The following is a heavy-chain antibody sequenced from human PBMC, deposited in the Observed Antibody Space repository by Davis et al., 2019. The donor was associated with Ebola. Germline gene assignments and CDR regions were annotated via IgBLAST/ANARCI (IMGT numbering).Heavy chain of an antibody. CDR1: GFTFSSYA. CDR3: ATPQTTVTTGWFDP. J-gene: IGHJ5*02. D-gene: IGHD4-17*01. CDR2: ISGSGGST. Sequence: GESLKISCAASGFTFSSYAMSWVRQAPGKGLEWVSAISGSGGSTYYADSVKGRFTISRDNAKNSLYLQMNSLRAEDTAVYYCATPQTTVTTGWFDPWGQGTLVTVSS. V-gene: IGHV3-23*01.